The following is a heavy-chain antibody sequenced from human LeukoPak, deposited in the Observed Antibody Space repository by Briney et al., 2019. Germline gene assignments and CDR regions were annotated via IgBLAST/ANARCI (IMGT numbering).Heavy chain of an antibody. D-gene: IGHD2-15*01. J-gene: IGHJ4*02. CDR2: IYTTGST. V-gene: IGHV4-4*07. CDR1: GGSISDYY. CDR3: ARAATGGDYFDY. Sequence: PSETLSLTCTVSGGSISDYYGSWVRQPAGKGLEWIGRIYTTGSTDYNPSLKSRVTMSVDKSKNQFSLKLSSVTAADTAVYYCARAATGGDYFDYWGQGTLVTVSS.